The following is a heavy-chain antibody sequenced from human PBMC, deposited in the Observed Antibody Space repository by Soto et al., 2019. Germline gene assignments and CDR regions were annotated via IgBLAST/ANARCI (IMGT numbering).Heavy chain of an antibody. CDR1: GGSIGSYY. V-gene: IGHV4-59*08. CDR3: AGKDIVVVPAAMSDYYYYMDV. Sequence: SETLPVRCTVAGGSIGSYYWSRIRQPPGKGLGWIGYIYYSGSTNYNPSLKSRVTISVDTSKNQFSLKLSSVTAADTAVYYCAGKDIVVVPAAMSDYYYYMDVWGKGTSVTVSS. D-gene: IGHD2-2*01. CDR2: IYYSGST. J-gene: IGHJ6*03.